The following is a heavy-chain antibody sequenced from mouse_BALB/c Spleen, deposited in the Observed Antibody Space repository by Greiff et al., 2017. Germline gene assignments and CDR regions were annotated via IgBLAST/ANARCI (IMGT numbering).Heavy chain of an antibody. CDR3: AAGGNYGYFDY. Sequence: EVKLVESGGGLVKPGGSLKLSCAASGFTFSSYAMSWVRQSPEKRLEWVAEISSGGSYTYYPDTVTGRFTISRDNAKNTLYLEMSSLRSEDTAMYYCAAGGNYGYFDYWGQGTTLTVSS. D-gene: IGHD2-1*01. J-gene: IGHJ2*01. CDR1: GFTFSSYA. CDR2: ISSGGSYT. V-gene: IGHV5-9-4*01.